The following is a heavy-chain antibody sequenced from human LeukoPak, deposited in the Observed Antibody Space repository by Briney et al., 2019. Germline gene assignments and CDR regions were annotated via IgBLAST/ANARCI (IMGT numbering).Heavy chain of an antibody. CDR2: FYDSGSS. V-gene: IGHV4-59*08. Sequence: SETLSLTCAVSGASISLYYWSRIRQSPGKGLEWIGYFYDSGSSSDNPSLKSRLTISMDTSKKQLSLKLSSVTAADTAVYYCATGQTYYGNQFWGQGIPVTVSS. J-gene: IGHJ4*02. CDR1: GASISLYY. CDR3: ATGQTYYGNQF. D-gene: IGHD3-10*01.